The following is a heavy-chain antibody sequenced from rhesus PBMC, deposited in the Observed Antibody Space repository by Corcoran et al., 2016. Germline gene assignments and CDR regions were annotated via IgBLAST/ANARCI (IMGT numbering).Heavy chain of an antibody. CDR3: ARGPGIQRVRTFDY. J-gene: IGHJ4*01. D-gene: IGHD5-42*01. CDR2: ISGSGGSP. CDR1: GGSISSNY. Sequence: QLQLQESGPGLVKPSETLSLTCAVSGGSISSNYWSWIRQPPGKGLEWIGRISGSGGSPDYSPSLKSRVSISTDTSRSQFSLKLNSVTAADTAVYYCARGPGIQRVRTFDYWGQGVLVTVSS. V-gene: IGHV4-173*01.